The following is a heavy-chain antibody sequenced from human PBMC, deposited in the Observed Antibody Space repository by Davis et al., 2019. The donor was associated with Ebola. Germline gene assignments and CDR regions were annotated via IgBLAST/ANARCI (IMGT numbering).Heavy chain of an antibody. CDR1: GFTVSNNY. J-gene: IGHJ4*02. CDR2: LYSGGTT. Sequence: PGGSLRLSCAASGFTVSNNYMSWVRQAPGKGLEWVSVLYSGGTTYYADSVKGRFTISRDNSKNTLYLQMNSLRADDTAVYYCARDVAGRAGYWGQGTLVTVSS. D-gene: IGHD1-14*01. CDR3: ARDVAGRAGY. V-gene: IGHV3-53*01.